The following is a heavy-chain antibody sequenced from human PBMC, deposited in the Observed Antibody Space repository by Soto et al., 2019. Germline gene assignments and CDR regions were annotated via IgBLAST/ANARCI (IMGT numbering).Heavy chain of an antibody. J-gene: IGHJ3*02. D-gene: IGHD3-22*01. CDR3: ARLKLYYASFQSPAAFDI. V-gene: IGHV4-30-2*01. CDR1: GGSVSSGGDS. Sequence: PSETLSLTCAVSGGSVSSGGDSWSWIRQPPGKGLEWIGYIYHSGSTYYNPSLKSRVTISVDRSNNRFSLKLTSVTAADTAGYYCARLKLYYASFQSPAAFDIWGQGTMVTVSS. CDR2: IYHSGST.